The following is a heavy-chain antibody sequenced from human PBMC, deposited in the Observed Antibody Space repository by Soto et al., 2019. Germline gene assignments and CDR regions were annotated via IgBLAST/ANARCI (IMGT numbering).Heavy chain of an antibody. CDR2: MSGSSSTT. CDR1: GLTFSNYA. J-gene: IGHJ4*02. CDR3: AKNQERELPRVIDF. D-gene: IGHD1-7*01. Sequence: GGSLRLSCATSGLTFSNYAMSWVRQAPGGGLEWVSSMSGSSSTTYYADSVRGRFTISRVRSKNTLYLQMSSLRAEDTALYYCAKNQERELPRVIDFWGQGTLVTVSS. V-gene: IGHV3-23*01.